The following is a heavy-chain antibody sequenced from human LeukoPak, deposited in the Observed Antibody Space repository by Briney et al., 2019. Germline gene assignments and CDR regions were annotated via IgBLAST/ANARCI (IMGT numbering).Heavy chain of an antibody. Sequence: SETLSLTCAVCGGFFSGCYWSWIRQPPGKGLEGIGEINHSGSTNYNPSLKSRVTISVDTSKNQFYLKLSSVTAADTAVYYCARSYCSSTNCYWFDPWGQGTLVTVSS. D-gene: IGHD2-2*01. V-gene: IGHV4-34*01. CDR2: INHSGST. CDR3: ARSYCSSTNCYWFDP. J-gene: IGHJ5*02. CDR1: GGFFSGCY.